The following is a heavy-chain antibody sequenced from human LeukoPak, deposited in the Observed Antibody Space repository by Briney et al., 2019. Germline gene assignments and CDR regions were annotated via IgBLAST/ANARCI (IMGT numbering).Heavy chain of an antibody. CDR2: ISWNSGSI. Sequence: GGSLRLSCAASGFTFDDYAMHWVRQAPGKGLEWVSGISWNSGSIGYADSVKGRFTISRDNAKNSLYLQMNSLRAEDTAVYYCAKDNSVGDYYMDVWGKGTTVTVSS. CDR1: GFTFDDYA. J-gene: IGHJ6*03. D-gene: IGHD3-16*01. CDR3: AKDNSVGDYYMDV. V-gene: IGHV3-9*01.